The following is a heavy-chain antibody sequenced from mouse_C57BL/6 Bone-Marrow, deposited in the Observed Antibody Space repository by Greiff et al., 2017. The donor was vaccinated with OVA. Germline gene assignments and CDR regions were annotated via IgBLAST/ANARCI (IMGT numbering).Heavy chain of an antibody. Sequence: QVHVKQSGAELVRPGASVTLSCKASGYTFTDYEMHWVKQTPVHGLEWIGAIDPETGGTAYNQKFKGKAILTADKSSSTAYMELRSLTSEDSAVYYCTRFRWLLRFWGQGTLVTVSA. D-gene: IGHD2-3*01. CDR3: TRFRWLLRF. J-gene: IGHJ3*01. CDR1: GYTFTDYE. V-gene: IGHV1-15*01. CDR2: IDPETGGT.